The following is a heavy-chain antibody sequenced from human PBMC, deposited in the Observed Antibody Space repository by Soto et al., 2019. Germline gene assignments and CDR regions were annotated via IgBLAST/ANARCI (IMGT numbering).Heavy chain of an antibody. Sequence: QVQLVQSGAEVKKPGASVKVSCKASGYTFTSYAMHWVRQAPGQRLEWMGWINAGNGNTKYSQKFQGRVTITRDTSASTAYMELSSLRSEDTAVYYCARASSGWYGDWFDPWGQGTLVTVSS. CDR2: INAGNGNT. CDR3: ARASSGWYGDWFDP. J-gene: IGHJ5*02. V-gene: IGHV1-3*01. D-gene: IGHD6-19*01. CDR1: GYTFTSYA.